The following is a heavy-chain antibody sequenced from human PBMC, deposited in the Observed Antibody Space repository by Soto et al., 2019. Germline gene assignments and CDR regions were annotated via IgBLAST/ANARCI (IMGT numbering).Heavy chain of an antibody. V-gene: IGHV3-15*07. CDR1: GFSFKTAW. CDR2: IKSKTDGGTT. J-gene: IGHJ4*02. CDR3: TTDYFDY. Sequence: GGSLRLFCAAPGFSFKTAWMNWVRQAPGQGLEWVGRIKSKTDGGTTDYAAPVKDRFTISRDDSKDTLYVQLNNLKPEDTAVYYCTTDYFDYWGRGTLVTVSS.